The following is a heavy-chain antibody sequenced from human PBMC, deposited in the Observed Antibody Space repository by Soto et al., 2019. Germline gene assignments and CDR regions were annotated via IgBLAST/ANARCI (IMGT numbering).Heavy chain of an antibody. Sequence: QVQLQESGPRLVKPSDTLSLTCAVSGYSISSSNWWGWILQPPGKGLEWIGYIHYSGTTYDNPSLSSRVTMSVDTSKNQFTLKLSSVTAVDTALYYCARGGGNGDAFDVWGQGTLVTVSS. D-gene: IGHD2-15*01. CDR2: IHYSGTT. V-gene: IGHV4-28*03. CDR3: ARGGGNGDAFDV. J-gene: IGHJ3*01. CDR1: GYSISSSNW.